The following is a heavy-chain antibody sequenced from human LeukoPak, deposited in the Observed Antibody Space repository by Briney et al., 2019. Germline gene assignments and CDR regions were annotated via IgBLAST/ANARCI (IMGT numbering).Heavy chain of an antibody. D-gene: IGHD5-24*01. V-gene: IGHV7-4-1*02. CDR3: ASDGSKRKFDY. J-gene: IGHJ4*02. Sequence: GASVRVSCKASGYTFTSYAMNWVRQAPGQRLEWMGWINTNTGNPTYAQGFTGRFVFSLDTSVSTAYLQISSLKAEDTAVYYCASDGSKRKFDYWGQGTLVTVSS. CDR2: INTNTGNP. CDR1: GYTFTSYA.